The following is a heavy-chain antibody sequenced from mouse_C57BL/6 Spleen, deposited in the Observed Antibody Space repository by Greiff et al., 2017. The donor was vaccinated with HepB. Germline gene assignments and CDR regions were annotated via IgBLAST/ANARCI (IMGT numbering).Heavy chain of an antibody. J-gene: IGHJ4*01. CDR3: ARIYYDYDEGYYAMDY. CDR2: INPNNGGT. D-gene: IGHD2-4*01. CDR1: GYTFTDYN. Sequence: DVKLVESGPELVKPGASVKMSCKASGYTFTDYNMHWVKQSHGKSLEWIGYINPNNGGTSCNQKFKGKATLTVNKSSSTAYMELRSLTSEDSAVYYCARIYYDYDEGYYAMDYWGQGTSVTVSS. V-gene: IGHV1-22*01.